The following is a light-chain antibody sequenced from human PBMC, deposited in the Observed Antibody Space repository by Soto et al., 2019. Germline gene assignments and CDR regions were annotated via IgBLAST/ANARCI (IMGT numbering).Light chain of an antibody. V-gene: IGLV2-14*01. CDR2: DVS. J-gene: IGLJ1*01. CDR1: SSDVGGYNY. CDR3: SSYTSSSTLYV. Sequence: SVLPQPASVSVSPGQSITISRTGTSSDVGGYNYVSWYQQHPGKAPKLMIYDVSNRPSGVSNRFSGSKSGNTASLTISGLQAEDEADYYCSSYTSSSTLYVFGTGTKVTVL.